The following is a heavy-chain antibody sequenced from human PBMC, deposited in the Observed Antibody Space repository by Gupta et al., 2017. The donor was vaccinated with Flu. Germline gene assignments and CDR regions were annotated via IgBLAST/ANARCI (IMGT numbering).Heavy chain of an antibody. CDR2: ISHDGGNY. V-gene: IGHV3-30*18. Sequence: QERVVESGGGVVQPGRSLRLSCAASGFRFSTYVMHWVRQAPGKGLEWVAVISHDGGNYYHADSVKGRFTISRDNSKNTLYLQMSSLRSEDTAVYYCAKDWRWNNNNFGMNVWGLGTTVTVSS. J-gene: IGHJ6*02. CDR1: GFRFSTYV. D-gene: IGHD1-1*01. CDR3: AKDWRWNNNNFGMNV.